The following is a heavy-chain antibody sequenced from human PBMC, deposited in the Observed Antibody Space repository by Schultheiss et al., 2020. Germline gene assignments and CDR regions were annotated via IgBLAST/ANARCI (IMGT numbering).Heavy chain of an antibody. CDR2: INTNTGNP. D-gene: IGHD3-9*01. CDR3: ARGVENYDILTGYYSYYYYYGMDV. Sequence: ASVKVSCKASGYNFTSYAMNWVRQAPGKGLEWMGWINTNTGNPTYAQGFTGRFVFSLDTSVSTAYLQISSLKAEDTAVYYCARGVENYDILTGYYSYYYYYGMDVWGKGATVNVSS. CDR1: GYNFTSYA. V-gene: IGHV7-4-1*02. J-gene: IGHJ6*04.